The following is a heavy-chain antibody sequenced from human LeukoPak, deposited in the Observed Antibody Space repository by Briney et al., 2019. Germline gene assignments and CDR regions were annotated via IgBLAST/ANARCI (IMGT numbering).Heavy chain of an antibody. CDR3: AKLIAAAEDY. Sequence: GGSLRLSCAASGFTFSSYGMHWVRQAPGKGLEWVSSISGSGGSTYYADSVKGRFTISRDNSKNTLYLQMNSLRAEDTAVYYCAKLIAAAEDYWGQGTLVTVSS. V-gene: IGHV3-23*01. D-gene: IGHD6-13*01. CDR2: ISGSGGST. J-gene: IGHJ4*02. CDR1: GFTFSSYG.